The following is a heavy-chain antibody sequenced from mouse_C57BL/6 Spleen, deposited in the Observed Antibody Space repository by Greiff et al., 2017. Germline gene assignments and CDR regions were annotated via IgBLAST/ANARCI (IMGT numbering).Heavy chain of an antibody. V-gene: IGHV1-64*01. CDR2: IHPNSGST. CDR3: ARPRDWYFDV. Sequence: QVQLQQPGAELVKPGASVKLSCKASGYTFTSSWMHWVKQRPGQGLEWIGMIHPNSGSTNYNEKFKSKATLTVDKSSSTAYMQLSSLTSEDSAVYYCARPRDWYFDVWGTGTTVTVSS. CDR1: GYTFTSSW. J-gene: IGHJ1*03.